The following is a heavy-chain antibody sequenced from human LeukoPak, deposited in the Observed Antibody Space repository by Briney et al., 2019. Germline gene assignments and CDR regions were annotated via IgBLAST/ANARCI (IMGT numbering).Heavy chain of an antibody. D-gene: IGHD5-18*01. J-gene: IGHJ4*02. V-gene: IGHV3-23*01. Sequence: GGSLRLSCVASGITFSNYAVSWIRQAPEKGLDWVSVISGSAHKIRYADSVKGRFTISRDNSENIVYLQMNNLRVEDTAVYYCAGRPTGYSSGYIHWGQGALVTVSS. CDR3: AGRPTGYSSGYIH. CDR1: GITFSNYA. CDR2: ISGSAHKI.